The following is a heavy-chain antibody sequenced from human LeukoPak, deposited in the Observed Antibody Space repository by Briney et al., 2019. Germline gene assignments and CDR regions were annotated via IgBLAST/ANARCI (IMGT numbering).Heavy chain of an antibody. D-gene: IGHD3-10*01. CDR1: GFAFGHYR. Sequence: GGSLRLSCAASGFAFGHYRMHWVRHAPGKGLVWVSTINTDGTTTYADSVKGRFTVSRDNAKDTLFLQMHSLRAEDTAVYSCTRGHPGEFYDWGQGTLVTVSS. J-gene: IGHJ4*02. CDR2: INTDGTT. CDR3: TRGHPGEFYD. V-gene: IGHV3-74*01.